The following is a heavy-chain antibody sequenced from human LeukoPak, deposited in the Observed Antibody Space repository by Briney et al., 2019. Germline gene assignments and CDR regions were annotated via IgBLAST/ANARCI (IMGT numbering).Heavy chain of an antibody. J-gene: IGHJ6*02. D-gene: IGHD5-18*01. CDR1: GFTFSSYA. Sequence: GGSLRLSCTASGFTFSSYAMTWVRQAPGKGLEWVSGINDSGGGTYYANSVKGRFTISRDNFKSTLYLQMNSLRAEDTAVYYCAKDQGLQVWPSRYGLDVRGQGTTVTVSS. CDR3: AKDQGLQVWPSRYGLDV. V-gene: IGHV3-23*01. CDR2: INDSGGGT.